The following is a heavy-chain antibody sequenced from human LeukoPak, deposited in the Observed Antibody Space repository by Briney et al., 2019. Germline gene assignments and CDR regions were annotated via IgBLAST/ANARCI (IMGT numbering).Heavy chain of an antibody. V-gene: IGHV3-21*01. J-gene: IGHJ3*02. CDR1: GFTFSSYS. D-gene: IGHD3-9*01. Sequence: GGSLRLSCAASGFTFSSYSMNWVRQAPGKGLEWVSSISSSSSYIYYADSVKGRFTISRDNAKNSLYLQMNSLRAEDTAVCYCAREGPLMRAFDIWGQGTMVTVSS. CDR2: ISSSSSYI. CDR3: AREGPLMRAFDI.